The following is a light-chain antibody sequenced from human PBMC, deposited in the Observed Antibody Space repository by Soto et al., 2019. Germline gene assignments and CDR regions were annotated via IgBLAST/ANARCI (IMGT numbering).Light chain of an antibody. CDR2: GAS. J-gene: IGKJ5*01. Sequence: EIVLTQSPGTLSLSPGERATLSCRASQSVSSSYLAWYQQKPGQAPRLLIYGASSRATGIPDRFSGRGSGTDFSLTISRLEPEDFAVYYCQQYGFLITFGQGTRLEIK. CDR1: QSVSSSY. V-gene: IGKV3-20*01. CDR3: QQYGFLIT.